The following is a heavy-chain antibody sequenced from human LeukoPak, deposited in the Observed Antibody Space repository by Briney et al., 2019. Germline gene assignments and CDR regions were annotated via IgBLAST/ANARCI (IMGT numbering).Heavy chain of an antibody. Sequence: SETLSPTCTVSGGSISSGSYYWSWIRQPAGKGLEWIGRIYTSGSTNYNPSLKSRVTISVDTSKNQFSLKLSSVTAADTAVYYCARAGYCSGGSCYVWYFDLWGRGTLVTVSS. CDR1: GGSISSGSYY. V-gene: IGHV4-61*02. D-gene: IGHD2-15*01. CDR3: ARAGYCSGGSCYVWYFDL. J-gene: IGHJ2*01. CDR2: IYTSGST.